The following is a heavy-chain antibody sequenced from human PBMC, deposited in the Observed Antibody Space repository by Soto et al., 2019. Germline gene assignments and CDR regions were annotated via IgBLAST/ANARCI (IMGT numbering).Heavy chain of an antibody. CDR3: ARDMHAGFTHDSAP. CDR1: EGDISALD. V-gene: IGHV4-59*11. J-gene: IGHJ5*02. D-gene: IGHD1-1*01. CDR2: TSYTGNT. Sequence: VAEGDISALDGRRIRKKTGQGLERIAYTSYTGNTNYNPSLQSRVTISLDTSKNQLSLKLTSTTAADTAVYFCARDMHAGFTHDSAPWVQGTLVTVSS.